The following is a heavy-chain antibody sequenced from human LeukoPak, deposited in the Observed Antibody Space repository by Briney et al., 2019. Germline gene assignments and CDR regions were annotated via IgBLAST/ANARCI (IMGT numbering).Heavy chain of an antibody. CDR2: INPNSGGT. Sequence: ASVKVSCKASGYTFTGYYMHWVRQAPGQGLEWMGWINPNSGGTNYAQKLQGRVTMTTDTSTSTAYMELRSLRSDDTAVYYCARNPALLWFGEGGYFDYWGQGTLVTVSS. J-gene: IGHJ4*02. CDR3: ARNPALLWFGEGGYFDY. V-gene: IGHV1-2*02. CDR1: GYTFTGYY. D-gene: IGHD3-10*01.